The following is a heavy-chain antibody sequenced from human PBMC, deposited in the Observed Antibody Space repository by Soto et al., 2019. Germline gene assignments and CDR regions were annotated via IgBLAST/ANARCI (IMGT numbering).Heavy chain of an antibody. J-gene: IGHJ6*02. CDR3: ATPYYDFWSGLPSGMDV. V-gene: IGHV5-51*01. CDR2: IYPGDSDT. Sequence: GESLKISCKGSGYSFTSYWIGWVRQMPGKGLEWMGIIYPGDSDTRYSPSFQGQVTISADKSISTAYLQWSSLKASDTAMYYCATPYYDFWSGLPSGMDVRGQGTTVTVSS. CDR1: GYSFTSYW. D-gene: IGHD3-3*01.